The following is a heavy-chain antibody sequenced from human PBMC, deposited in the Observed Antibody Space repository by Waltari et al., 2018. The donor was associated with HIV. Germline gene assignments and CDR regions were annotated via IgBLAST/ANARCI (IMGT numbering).Heavy chain of an antibody. CDR1: GFTFINDW. Sequence: EVHLVESGGGLVKPGGSLRVSCTVSGFTFINDWMSWVRQAPGKGLEWLGRIKSKNDGGTIDYAAPVKDRFTILRDDSKHTLYLEMSSLKIEDTGIYYCVTDAVAVPLDTAYWGQGTLVTVSS. CDR3: VTDAVAVPLDTAY. CDR2: IKSKNDGGTI. D-gene: IGHD2-21*01. J-gene: IGHJ4*02. V-gene: IGHV3-15*01.